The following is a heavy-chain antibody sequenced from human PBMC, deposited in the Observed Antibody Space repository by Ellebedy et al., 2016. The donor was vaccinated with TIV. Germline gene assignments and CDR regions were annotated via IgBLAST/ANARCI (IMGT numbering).Heavy chain of an antibody. CDR2: ISAYTGNT. V-gene: IGHV1-18*01. CDR1: GYTFTSYG. CDR3: ARDMVQGKVATYLWFDY. Sequence: ASVKVSCKASGYTFTSYGISWVRQAPGQGLEWMGWISAYTGNTNYAQNLQGRVTMTTDTSTSTAYMALRSLRSDDTAVYYCARDMVQGKVATYLWFDYWGQGTQVTVSS. J-gene: IGHJ4*02. D-gene: IGHD5-12*01.